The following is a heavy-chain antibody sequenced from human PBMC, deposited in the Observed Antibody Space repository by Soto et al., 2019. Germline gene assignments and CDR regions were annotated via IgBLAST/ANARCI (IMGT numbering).Heavy chain of an antibody. J-gene: IGHJ6*03. D-gene: IGHD3-3*01. CDR3: ARHNYDFWSGPYYMDV. CDR2: IYYSGST. CDR1: GGSISSSSYY. V-gene: IGHV4-39*01. Sequence: SETLSLTCTVSGGSISSSSYYWGWIRQPPGKGLEWIGSIYYSGSTYYNPSLKSRVTISVDTSKNQFSLKLSSVTAADTAVYYCARHNYDFWSGPYYMDVWGKGTTVTVSS.